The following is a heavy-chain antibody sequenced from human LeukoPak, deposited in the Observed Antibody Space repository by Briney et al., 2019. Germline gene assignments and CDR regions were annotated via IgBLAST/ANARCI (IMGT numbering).Heavy chain of an antibody. CDR3: ARSLDYGDYWYFDL. CDR1: GYTFTSYD. Sequence: ASVKVSCKASGYTFTSYDINWVRQATGQGLEWMGWMNPNSGNTGYAQKFQGRVTMTRNTSISTAYMELSSLRSEDTAVYYCARSLDYGDYWYFDLWGRGTLVTVSS. V-gene: IGHV1-8*01. D-gene: IGHD4-17*01. J-gene: IGHJ2*01. CDR2: MNPNSGNT.